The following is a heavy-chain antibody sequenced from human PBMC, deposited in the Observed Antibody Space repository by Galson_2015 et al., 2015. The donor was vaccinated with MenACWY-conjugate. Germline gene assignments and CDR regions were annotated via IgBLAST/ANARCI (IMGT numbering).Heavy chain of an antibody. CDR1: GFTFSSYS. CDR3: ARDRMGGTDPADKYYFYY. CDR2: ISSSSSTI. V-gene: IGHV3-48*04. D-gene: IGHD6-19*01. J-gene: IGHJ4*02. Sequence: SLRLSCAAYGFTFSSYSMNWVRQAPGKGLEWVSYISSSSSTIYYADSVKGRFTISRDNAKNSLYLQMNSLRAEDTAVYYCARDRMGGTDPADKYYFYYWGQGTLVTVSS.